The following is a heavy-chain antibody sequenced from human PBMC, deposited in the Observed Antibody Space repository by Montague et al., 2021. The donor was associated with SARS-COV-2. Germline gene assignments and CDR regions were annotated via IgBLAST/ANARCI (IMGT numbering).Heavy chain of an antibody. CDR2: IYCSGST. V-gene: IGHV4-31*03. J-gene: IGHJ6*02. D-gene: IGHD6-19*01. CDR1: GGSISSGGYY. CDR3: ARGGSYSSGWYGVDYYYGMDV. Sequence: TLSLTCTVSGGSISSGGYYWSWIRQHPGKGPEWVGYIYCSGSTYYNPSLKSRVTISVDTSKNQFSLKLSSVTAADTAVYYCARGGSYSSGWYGVDYYYGMDVWGQGTTVTVSS.